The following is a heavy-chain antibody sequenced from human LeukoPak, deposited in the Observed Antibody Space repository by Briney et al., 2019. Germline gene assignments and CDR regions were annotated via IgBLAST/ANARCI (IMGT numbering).Heavy chain of an antibody. J-gene: IGHJ5*02. CDR1: GVIFSRHA. CDR2: ISDNGGMT. Sequence: GGSLRLSCSASGVIFSRHAMHWVRQAPGKGLEYLSGISDNGGMTFYADSVKGRFTISRDNSNSTLYLHISGLRDEDTAVYYCARGYSHNSGGWLDPWGQGTLATVSS. CDR3: ARGYSHNSGGWLDP. D-gene: IGHD5-12*01. V-gene: IGHV3-64D*08.